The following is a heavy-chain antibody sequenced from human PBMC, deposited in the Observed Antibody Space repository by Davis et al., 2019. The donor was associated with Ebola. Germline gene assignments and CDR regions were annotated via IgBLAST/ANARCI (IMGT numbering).Heavy chain of an antibody. CDR2: IHPSAINT. CDR3: APDPSTFISTANF. CDR1: GFNFKDYG. V-gene: IGHV3-23*05. D-gene: IGHD1-1*01. Sequence: PGGSLRLSCVASGFNFKDYGMSWVRQPLGKGLEWVSTIHPSAINTHYADSVEGRFTISRDNSKNPLYLQMDSLSVDDTATYYCAPDPSTFISTANFWGQGTQVTVSS. J-gene: IGHJ4*02.